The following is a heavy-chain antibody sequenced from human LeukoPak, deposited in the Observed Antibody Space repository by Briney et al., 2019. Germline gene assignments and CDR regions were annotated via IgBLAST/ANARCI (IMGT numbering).Heavy chain of an antibody. V-gene: IGHV4-34*01. D-gene: IGHD3-10*01. CDR2: INHSGST. CDR1: GGSFSGYY. J-gene: IGHJ4*02. CDR3: ARTGYSPWRGVIAFVY. Sequence: SETLSLTCAVYGGSFSGYYWSWIRQPPGKGLEWIGEINHSGSTNYNSSLKSRVTISVDTSKNQFSLKLSSVTAADTAVYYCARTGYSPWRGVIAFVYWGQGTLVTVSS.